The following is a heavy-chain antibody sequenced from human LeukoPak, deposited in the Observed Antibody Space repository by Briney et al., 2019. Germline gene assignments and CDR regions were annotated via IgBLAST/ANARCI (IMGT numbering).Heavy chain of an antibody. V-gene: IGHV3-30*02. CDR1: EFTFSSDG. CDR2: IRYDGGNK. D-gene: IGHD4-17*01. J-gene: IGHJ4*02. CDR3: AKEIWPTVTIPGWTYFDY. Sequence: GGSLRLSCAASEFTFSSDGMHWVRQAPGKGLEWVAFIRYDGGNKYYADSVKGRFTISRDNSKNTLYLQMNSLRAEDAAVYYCAKEIWPTVTIPGWTYFDYWGQGTLVTVSS.